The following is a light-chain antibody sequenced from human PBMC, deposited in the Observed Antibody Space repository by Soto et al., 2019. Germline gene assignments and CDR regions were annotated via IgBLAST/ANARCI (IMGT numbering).Light chain of an antibody. Sequence: QSVLTQPPSASETPGQRVTISCSGSSSNIGSNTVNWYQQLPGTAPELLIYKNNQRPSGVPDRVSGSKSGTSASLAISGLQSEDEADYYCAAWDDSLNGVIFGGGTKLTVL. J-gene: IGLJ2*01. CDR2: KNN. V-gene: IGLV1-44*01. CDR1: SSNIGSNT. CDR3: AAWDDSLNGVI.